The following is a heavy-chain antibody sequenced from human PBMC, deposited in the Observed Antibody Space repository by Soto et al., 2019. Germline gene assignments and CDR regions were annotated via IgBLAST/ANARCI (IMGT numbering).Heavy chain of an antibody. V-gene: IGHV3-66*01. CDR1: GFTVSSNY. CDR2: IYSGGGT. CDR3: ARGEHGSWYQFDY. Sequence: GGSLRLSCAASGFTVSSNYMSWVRQAPGKGLEWVSVIYSGGGTYYADSVKGRFTISRDNSKNTLYLQMNSLRAEDTAVYYCARGEHGSWYQFDYWGQGTLVTVSS. D-gene: IGHD6-13*01. J-gene: IGHJ4*02.